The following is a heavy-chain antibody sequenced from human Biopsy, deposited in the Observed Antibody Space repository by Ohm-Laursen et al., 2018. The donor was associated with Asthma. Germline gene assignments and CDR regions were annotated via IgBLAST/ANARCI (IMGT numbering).Heavy chain of an antibody. CDR1: GFAVSRDH. CDR2: IYSGGTS. D-gene: IGHD3-22*01. V-gene: IGHV3-53*01. J-gene: IGHJ4*02. Sequence: SLRLSCAASGFAVSRDHMFWVRQAPGKGLEWVSVIYSGGTSHTPDSVRGRFTISRDYSENTLYLQMHSLRAEDTAVYYCARGDSSNWSHYYFDYWGQGTLVTVSS. CDR3: ARGDSSNWSHYYFDY.